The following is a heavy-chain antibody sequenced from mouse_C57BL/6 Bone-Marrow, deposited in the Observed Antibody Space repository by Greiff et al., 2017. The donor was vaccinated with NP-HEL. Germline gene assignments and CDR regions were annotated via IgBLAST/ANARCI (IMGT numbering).Heavy chain of an antibody. Sequence: EVQLQESGGGLVQPGGSLSLSCAASGFTFTDYYMSWVRQPPGKAPEWLGFIRNKANGYTTEYSASVKGRFTISRDNSQSILYLQMNALRAEDSATYYCARSIYYDYADDPFYAMDYWGQGTSVTVSS. CDR2: IRNKANGYTT. CDR3: ARSIYYDYADDPFYAMDY. J-gene: IGHJ4*01. D-gene: IGHD2-4*01. V-gene: IGHV7-3*01. CDR1: GFTFTDYY.